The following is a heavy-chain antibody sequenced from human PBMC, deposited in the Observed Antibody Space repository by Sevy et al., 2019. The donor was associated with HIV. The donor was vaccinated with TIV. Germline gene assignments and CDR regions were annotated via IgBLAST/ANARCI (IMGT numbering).Heavy chain of an antibody. CDR2: IYYSGST. CDR1: GGSISSGGYY. Sequence: SETLSRTCTVSGGSISSGGYYWSWIRQHPGKGLEWIGYIYYSGSTYYNPSLKSRVTISVDTSKNQFSLKLSSVTAADTAVYYCARVPAYCGGDCYTWYFDLWGRGTLVTVSP. CDR3: ARVPAYCGGDCYTWYFDL. J-gene: IGHJ2*01. D-gene: IGHD2-21*02. V-gene: IGHV4-31*03.